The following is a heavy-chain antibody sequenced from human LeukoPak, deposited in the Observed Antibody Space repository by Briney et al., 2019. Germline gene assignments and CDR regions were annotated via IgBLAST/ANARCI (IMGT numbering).Heavy chain of an antibody. Sequence: PGGSLRLSCAASGFTFSSYGMHWVRQAPGKGLEWVAVISYDGSNKYYADSVKGRFTISRDNSKNTLYLQMNSLRAEDTAVYYCAKGDYYVSSGYYNYWGQGTLVIVSS. J-gene: IGHJ4*02. CDR3: AKGDYYVSSGYYNY. D-gene: IGHD3-22*01. CDR2: ISYDGSNK. V-gene: IGHV3-30*18. CDR1: GFTFSSYG.